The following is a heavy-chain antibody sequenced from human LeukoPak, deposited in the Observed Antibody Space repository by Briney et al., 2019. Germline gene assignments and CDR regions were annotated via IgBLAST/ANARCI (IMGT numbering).Heavy chain of an antibody. CDR3: ATSSASSGND. V-gene: IGHV3-7*01. D-gene: IGHD3-22*01. Sequence: GGSLRLSCAASGFIFSNRWMSWVRRAPGKGLEWVANIKQDGSERYYVDSVKGRFTISRDNAKNSLYLEMNSLGVEDTALYYCATSSASSGNDWGQGTLVTVSS. CDR2: IKQDGSER. CDR1: GFIFSNRW. J-gene: IGHJ4*02.